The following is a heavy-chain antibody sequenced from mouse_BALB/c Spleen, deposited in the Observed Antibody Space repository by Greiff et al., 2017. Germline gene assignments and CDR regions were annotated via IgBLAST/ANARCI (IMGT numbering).Heavy chain of an antibody. Sequence: QVQLQQPGAELVKPGASVKLSCKASGYTFTSYWMHWVKQRPGQGLEWIGEINPSNGRTNYNEKFKSKATLTVDKSSSTAYMQLSSLTSEDSAVYYGARGSIITTVVAEDWGQGTTLTVSS. CDR3: ARGSIITTVVAED. D-gene: IGHD1-1*01. J-gene: IGHJ2*01. CDR1: GYTFTSYW. CDR2: INPSNGRT. V-gene: IGHV1S81*02.